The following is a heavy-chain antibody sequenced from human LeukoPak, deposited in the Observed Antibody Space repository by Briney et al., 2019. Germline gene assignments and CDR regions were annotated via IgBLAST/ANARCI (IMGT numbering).Heavy chain of an antibody. J-gene: IGHJ5*02. V-gene: IGHV1-18*01. CDR3: ARMAYDILTGYFQPNWFDP. D-gene: IGHD3-9*01. CDR1: GYTFTNYG. CDR2: ISGFNGNT. Sequence: ASVKVSCKASGYTFTNYGISWVRQAPGQGLEWMGWISGFNGNTKNVQNFRGRVTMTTDTSTSTAYMELRGLRSDDTAVYYCARMAYDILTGYFQPNWFDPWGQGTLVTVSS.